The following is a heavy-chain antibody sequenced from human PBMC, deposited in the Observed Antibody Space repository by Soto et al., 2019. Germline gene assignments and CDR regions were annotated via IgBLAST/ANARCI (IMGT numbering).Heavy chain of an antibody. CDR2: IIPIFGTA. Sequence: ASVKVSCKASGGTFSSYAISWVRQAPGQGLEWMGGIIPIFGTANYAQKFQGRVTMTRNTSISTAYMELSSLRSEDTAVYYCARGLGSTALTYYYYYGMDVWGQRTTVTVSS. V-gene: IGHV1-69*05. J-gene: IGHJ6*02. D-gene: IGHD6-13*01. CDR3: ARGLGSTALTYYYYYGMDV. CDR1: GGTFSSYA.